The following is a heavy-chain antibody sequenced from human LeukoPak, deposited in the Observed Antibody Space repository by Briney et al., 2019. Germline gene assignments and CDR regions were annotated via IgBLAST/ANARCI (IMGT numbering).Heavy chain of an antibody. V-gene: IGHV1-18*01. Sequence: ASVKVSCRTSGYDFSTYGITWVRQAPGQGLEYMGWIRPSNGDRNYAQKVQDRVTLTTDTSTSTVYMELRSLRSDDTAVYYCARAFSASKSCDYWGQGTLVTVSS. CDR2: IRPSNGDR. CDR3: ARAFSASKSCDY. D-gene: IGHD6-19*01. CDR1: GYDFSTYG. J-gene: IGHJ4*02.